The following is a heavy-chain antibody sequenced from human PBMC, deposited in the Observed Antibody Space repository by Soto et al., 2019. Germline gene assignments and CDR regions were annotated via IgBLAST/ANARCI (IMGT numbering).Heavy chain of an antibody. Sequence: VQLVESGGGLVKPGGSLRLSCAASGFTFSSYSMNWVRQAPGKGLEWVAVIWYDGSNKYYADSVKGRFTISRDNSKNTLYLQMNSLRAEDTAVYYCARGPSVEHPVVAATFYYGMDVWGQGTTVTVSS. CDR3: ARGPSVEHPVVAATFYYGMDV. J-gene: IGHJ6*02. CDR1: GFTFSSYS. V-gene: IGHV3-33*08. D-gene: IGHD2-15*01. CDR2: IWYDGSNK.